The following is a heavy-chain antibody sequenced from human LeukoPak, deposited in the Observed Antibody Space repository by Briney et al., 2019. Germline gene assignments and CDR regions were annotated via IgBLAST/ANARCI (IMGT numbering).Heavy chain of an antibody. J-gene: IGHJ6*03. CDR2: INPSGGST. CDR3: AREGTLGVLLWFGELAKGYYMDV. V-gene: IGHV1-46*01. CDR1: GYTFTGYY. D-gene: IGHD3-10*01. Sequence: GASVKVSCKASGYTFTGYYMHWVRQAPGQGLEWMGIINPSGGSTSYAQKFQGRVTMTRDTSTSTVYMELSSLRSEDTAVYYCAREGTLGVLLWFGELAKGYYMDVWGKGTTVTVSS.